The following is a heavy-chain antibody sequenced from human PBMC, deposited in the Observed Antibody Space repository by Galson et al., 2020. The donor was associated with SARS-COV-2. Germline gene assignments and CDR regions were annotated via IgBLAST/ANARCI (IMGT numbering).Heavy chain of an antibody. J-gene: IGHJ4*02. D-gene: IGHD3-16*01. CDR3: ATGGTVITLGDS. V-gene: IGHV3-30*04. CDR1: GFPSNIYA. CDR2: ISYDETNK. Sequence: GGSLRLSCAASGFPSNIYAMHWVRQAPGKGLEWVAVISYDETNKSYADSVKGRFTISRDNSKNTLYLHMNSLRPEDTAVYYCATGGTVITLGDSWGQGTLVTVSS.